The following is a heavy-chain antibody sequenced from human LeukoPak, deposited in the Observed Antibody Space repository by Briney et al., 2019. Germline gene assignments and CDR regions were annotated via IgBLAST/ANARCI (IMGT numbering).Heavy chain of an antibody. CDR1: GFTFSRYS. Sequence: SGGSLRLSCAASGFTFSRYSMNWVRQAPGKGLEWLSYISSSSGTIYYADSVKGRFTISRDNAKNSLYLQMNTLRADDTAVYYCAKDEIVGAIRWGQGTLVIVSS. D-gene: IGHD1-26*01. CDR3: AKDEIVGAIR. CDR2: ISSSSGTI. J-gene: IGHJ4*02. V-gene: IGHV3-48*01.